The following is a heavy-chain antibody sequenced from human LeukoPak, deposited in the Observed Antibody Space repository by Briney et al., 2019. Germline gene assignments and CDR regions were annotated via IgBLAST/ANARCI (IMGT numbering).Heavy chain of an antibody. V-gene: IGHV1-69*02. J-gene: IGHJ3*02. D-gene: IGHD5-24*01. CDR1: GGTFSSYT. CDR3: AVQMATIGAFDI. CDR2: IIPILGIA. Sequence: SSVKVSCKASGGTFSSYTISWVRQAPGQGLEWMGRIIPILGIANYAQKFQGRVTITADKSTSTAYMELSSLRSEDTAVYYCAVQMATIGAFDIWGQGTMVTVSS.